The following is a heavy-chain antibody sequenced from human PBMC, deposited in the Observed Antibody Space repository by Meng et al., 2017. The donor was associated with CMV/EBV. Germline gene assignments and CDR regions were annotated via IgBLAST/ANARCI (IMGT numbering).Heavy chain of an antibody. J-gene: IGHJ4*02. CDR2: ISWNSGSI. CDR1: GFTFDDDA. CDR3: AKDHDFWSGYSYYFDY. Sequence: GGSLRLSCAASGFTFDDDAMHWVRQAPGKGLEWVSGISWNSGSIGYADSVKGRFTISRDNAKNSLYLQMNSLRAEDTALYYCAKDHDFWSGYSYYFDYWGQGTLVTVSS. D-gene: IGHD3-3*01. V-gene: IGHV3-9*01.